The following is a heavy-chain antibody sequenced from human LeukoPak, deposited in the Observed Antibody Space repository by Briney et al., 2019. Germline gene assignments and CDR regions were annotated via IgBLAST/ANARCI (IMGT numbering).Heavy chain of an antibody. D-gene: IGHD3-3*01. V-gene: IGHV4-34*01. Sequence: PSETLSLTCAVYGGSFSGYYWSWLRQPPGKGLERIGEINHSGSTNYNPSLKSRVTISVDTSKNQFSLKLSSVTAADTAVYYCARGNDFWSGYRDFDYWGQGTLVTVSS. CDR1: GGSFSGYY. CDR2: INHSGST. CDR3: ARGNDFWSGYRDFDY. J-gene: IGHJ4*02.